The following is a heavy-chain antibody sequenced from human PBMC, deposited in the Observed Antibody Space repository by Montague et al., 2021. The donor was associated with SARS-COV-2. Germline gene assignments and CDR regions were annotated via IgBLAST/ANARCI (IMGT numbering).Heavy chain of an antibody. Sequence: SLRLSCAVSGLMIHDYGFSWVRQAPGKGLEWVSAIDENTHYADSVKGRFTISRDISTNTVFLQMNSLRVDDTAVYHCARSVYGSRNYYNLGGDFWGQGIHVTV. CDR2: IDENT. V-gene: IGHV3-23*01. CDR3: ARSVYGSRNYYNLGGDF. CDR1: GLMIHDYG. D-gene: IGHD3-10*01. J-gene: IGHJ4*02.